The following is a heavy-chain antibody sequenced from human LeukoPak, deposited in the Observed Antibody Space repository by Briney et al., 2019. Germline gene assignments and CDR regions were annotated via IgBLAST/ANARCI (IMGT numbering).Heavy chain of an antibody. D-gene: IGHD6-13*01. V-gene: IGHV4-34*01. CDR1: GGSFSGYY. CDR3: ARGIAAAGTFFGY. J-gene: IGHJ4*02. CDR2: INHSGST. Sequence: SETLSLTCAVYGGSFSGYYWSWIRQPPGKGLEWIGEINHSGSTNYNPSLKSRVTISVDTSKNQFSLKLSSVTAADTAVYYCARGIAAAGTFFGYWGQGTLVTVSS.